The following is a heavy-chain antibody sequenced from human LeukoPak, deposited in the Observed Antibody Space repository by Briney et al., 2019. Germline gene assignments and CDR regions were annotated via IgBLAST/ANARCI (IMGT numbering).Heavy chain of an antibody. CDR3: ARELDGSGSFLDY. Sequence: GSLRLSCAASGFTFSSYAMHWVRQAPGKRLEWVAVISYDGSNKYYADSVKGRFTISRDNAKNSLYLQMNSLRAEDTAVYYCARELDGSGSFLDYWGQGTLVTVSS. V-gene: IGHV3-30-3*01. CDR1: GFTFSSYA. D-gene: IGHD3-10*01. J-gene: IGHJ4*02. CDR2: ISYDGSNK.